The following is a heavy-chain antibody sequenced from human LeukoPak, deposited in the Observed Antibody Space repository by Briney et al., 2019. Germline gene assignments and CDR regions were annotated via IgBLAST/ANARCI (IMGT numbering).Heavy chain of an antibody. CDR2: ISSSTSTI. CDR3: VRVGGAFDV. V-gene: IGHV3-48*01. CDR1: GFTFSNYW. D-gene: IGHD3-16*01. J-gene: IGHJ3*01. Sequence: GGSLRLSCAVSGFTFSNYWMSWVRQAPGKGLEWISYISSSTSTIYYADSVKGRFTISRDNAKNSLYMEMNSLRAEDTAVYYCVRVGGAFDVWGQGTMVTVSS.